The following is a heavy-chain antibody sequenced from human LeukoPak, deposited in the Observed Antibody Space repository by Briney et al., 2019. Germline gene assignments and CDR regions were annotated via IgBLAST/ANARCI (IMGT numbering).Heavy chain of an antibody. D-gene: IGHD6-19*01. Sequence: GGSLRLSCAASGFTFSSYAMHWVRQAPGKGLEWVAVISYDGSNKYYADSVKGRFTISRDNSKNTLYLLMNSLRAEDTAMYYCAKVNPPRGGRSGWYEANDYWGQGTLVTVSS. CDR1: GFTFSSYA. CDR3: AKVNPPRGGRSGWYEANDY. J-gene: IGHJ4*02. CDR2: ISYDGSNK. V-gene: IGHV3-30-3*01.